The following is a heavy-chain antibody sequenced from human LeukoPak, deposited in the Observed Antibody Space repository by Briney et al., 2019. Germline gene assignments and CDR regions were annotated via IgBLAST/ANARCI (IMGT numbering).Heavy chain of an antibody. CDR2: LYSGGST. Sequence: GGSLRPSCAASGFTVSSNYMSWVRQAPGKGLEWVSVLYSGGSTYYADSVKGRFTISRDNAKNSLYLQMNSLRAEDTAVYYCARDARGGATPQGWFDPWGXGTLVTVSS. V-gene: IGHV3-53*01. CDR1: GFTVSSNY. J-gene: IGHJ5*02. CDR3: ARDARGGATPQGWFDP. D-gene: IGHD1-26*01.